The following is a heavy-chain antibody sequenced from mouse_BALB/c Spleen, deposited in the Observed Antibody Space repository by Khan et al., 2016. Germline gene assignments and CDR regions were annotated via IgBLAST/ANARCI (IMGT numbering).Heavy chain of an antibody. CDR2: ISYDGSN. CDR3: ATYGNYEGFAY. Sequence: EVQLQESGPGLVKPSQSLSLTCSVTGYSITSGYYWNWIRQFPGNKLEWMGYISYDGSNHYNPSLKNRISITRDTSKNPFFLQLNSVTSEDTATXYCATYGNYEGFAYWGQGTLVTVSA. J-gene: IGHJ3*01. D-gene: IGHD2-1*01. CDR1: GYSITSGYY. V-gene: IGHV3-6*02.